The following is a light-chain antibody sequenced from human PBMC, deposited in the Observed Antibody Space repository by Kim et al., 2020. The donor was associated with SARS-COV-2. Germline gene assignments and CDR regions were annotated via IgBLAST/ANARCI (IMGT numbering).Light chain of an antibody. CDR3: QQDHTLPVT. CDR2: GAS. J-gene: IGKJ4*01. CDR1: QSISSNY. V-gene: IGKV3D-7*01. Sequence: PGETSPLHCRASQSISSNYLSWYPHKPGQAPRLLIYGASTRATGVPARFSGSGSGTDFTLTISGLQPEDFAVYYCQQDHTLPVTFGGGTKVEIK.